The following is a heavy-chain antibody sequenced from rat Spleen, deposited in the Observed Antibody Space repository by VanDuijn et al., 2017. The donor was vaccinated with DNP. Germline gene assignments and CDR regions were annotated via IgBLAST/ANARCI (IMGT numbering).Heavy chain of an antibody. D-gene: IGHD5-1*01. CDR3: ARVQLGYYALDA. Sequence: EVQLVESGGDLVQPGRSLKLSCVASGFTFNKYWMTWIRQVPGKGLEWVAAITSSGGSTYYPDSVKGRFTISRDNAKNTLYLQMNSLRSEDTATYYCARVQLGYYALDAWGQGTSVTVSS. V-gene: IGHV5-31*01. CDR2: ITSSGGST. CDR1: GFTFNKYW. J-gene: IGHJ4*01.